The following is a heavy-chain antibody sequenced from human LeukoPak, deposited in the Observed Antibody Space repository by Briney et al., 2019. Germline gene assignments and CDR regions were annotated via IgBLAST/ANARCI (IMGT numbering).Heavy chain of an antibody. CDR3: ARSYGQTWIGYLGY. J-gene: IGHJ4*02. D-gene: IGHD5-12*01. V-gene: IGHV3-30*04. CDR1: GFTFSSYA. Sequence: GGSLRLSCAASGFTFSSYAMHWVRQAPGKGLEWVAVISYDGSNKYYADSVKGRFTISRDNSKNTLYLQMNSLRAEDTAVYYCARSYGQTWIGYLGYWGQGTLVTVSS. CDR2: ISYDGSNK.